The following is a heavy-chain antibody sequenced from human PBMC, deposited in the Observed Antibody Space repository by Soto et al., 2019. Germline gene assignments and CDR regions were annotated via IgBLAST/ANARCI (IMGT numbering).Heavy chain of an antibody. CDR2: ISSSSSTI. V-gene: IGHV3-48*02. Sequence: GGSLRLSCAASGSTFSSYSMNWVRQAPGKGLEWVSYISSSSSTIYYADSVKGRFTIPRDNAKNSLYLQMNSLRDEDTAVYYCARDPSQWLVRFYFDYWGQGTLVTVSS. CDR3: ARDPSQWLVRFYFDY. CDR1: GSTFSSYS. J-gene: IGHJ4*02. D-gene: IGHD6-19*01.